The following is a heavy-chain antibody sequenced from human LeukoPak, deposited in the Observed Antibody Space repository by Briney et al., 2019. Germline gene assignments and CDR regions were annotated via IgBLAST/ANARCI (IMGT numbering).Heavy chain of an antibody. Sequence: SVKVSCKASGYTFTGYYMHWVRQAPGQGLEWMGRIIPILGIANYAQKFQGRVTITADKSTSTAYMELSSLRSEDTAVYYCARVSGDRDGYNYPYFDYWGQGTLVTVPS. J-gene: IGHJ4*02. CDR3: ARVSGDRDGYNYPYFDY. CDR2: IIPILGIA. V-gene: IGHV1-69*04. CDR1: GYTFTGYY. D-gene: IGHD5-24*01.